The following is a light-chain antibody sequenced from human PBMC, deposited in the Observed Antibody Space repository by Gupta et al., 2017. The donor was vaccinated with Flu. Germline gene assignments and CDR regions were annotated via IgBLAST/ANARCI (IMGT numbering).Light chain of an antibody. J-gene: IGKJ1*01. CDR3: QQYATAPWT. CDR2: GAS. CDR1: QSVSSNY. V-gene: IGKV3-20*01. Sequence: EIVLTQSPDTLPLSPGERATLSCRASQSVSSNYLAWYQQKPGQAPRRLIYGASSRATGIPDRFSGSGSGTDFTLTISRLEPADFAVYYCQQYATAPWTFGLGTKVEIK.